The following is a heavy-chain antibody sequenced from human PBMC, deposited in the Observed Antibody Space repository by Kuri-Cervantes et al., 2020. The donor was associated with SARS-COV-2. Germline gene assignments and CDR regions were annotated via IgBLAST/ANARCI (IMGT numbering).Heavy chain of an antibody. CDR2: ISGSGGST. V-gene: IGHV3-23*01. CDR1: GFTFSSYA. D-gene: IGHD6-6*01. CDR3: AKTVTARGFVY. J-gene: IGHJ4*02. Sequence: GESLKISCAASGFTFSSYAMSWVRQAPGKGLKWVSAISGSGGSTYYADSVKGRFTISRDNSKNTLYLQMNSLRAEDTAVYYCAKTVTARGFVYWGQGTLVTVSS.